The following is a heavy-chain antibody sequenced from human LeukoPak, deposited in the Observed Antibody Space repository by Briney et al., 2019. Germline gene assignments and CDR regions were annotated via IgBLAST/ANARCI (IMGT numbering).Heavy chain of an antibody. J-gene: IGHJ5*02. CDR2: INHSGST. Sequence: SETLSRTCAVFGRSFSGYYWSWIRQPPGKGLEWIGEINHSGSTNYNPSLKSRVTMSVDTSKNQFSLKLSSVTAADTAAYYCARQGRYFVWFGHWFDPWGQGTLVTVSS. D-gene: IGHD3-9*01. V-gene: IGHV4-34*01. CDR1: GRSFSGYY. CDR3: ARQGRYFVWFGHWFDP.